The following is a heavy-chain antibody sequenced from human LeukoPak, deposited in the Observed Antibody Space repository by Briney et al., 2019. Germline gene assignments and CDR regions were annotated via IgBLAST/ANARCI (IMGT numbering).Heavy chain of an antibody. V-gene: IGHV4-39*01. Sequence: PSETLSLTCTVSGGSISSSSYYWGWIRQPPGKGLEWIGNIYYSGSTYYNPSLKSRVTISVDTSKNQFSLKLSSVTAADTAVYFCARQDYGGTDYWGQGTLVTVSS. D-gene: IGHD4-23*01. J-gene: IGHJ4*02. CDR1: GGSISSSSYY. CDR2: IYYSGST. CDR3: ARQDYGGTDY.